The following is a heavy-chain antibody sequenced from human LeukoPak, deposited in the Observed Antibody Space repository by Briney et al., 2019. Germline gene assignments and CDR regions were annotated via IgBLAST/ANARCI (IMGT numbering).Heavy chain of an antibody. J-gene: IGHJ4*02. CDR2: INNSGGRT. CDR3: AKSHWRDSGTYLYYFDY. CDR1: GFTFSTYA. Sequence: GGSLRLSCAASGFTFSTYAVSWVRQAPGKGLEWVSVINNSGGRTYYADSVKGRFTISRDNSKNTLFLQTSSLRAEDTAVYYCAKSHWRDSGTYLYYFDYWGQGTLVTVSS. D-gene: IGHD1-26*01. V-gene: IGHV3-23*01.